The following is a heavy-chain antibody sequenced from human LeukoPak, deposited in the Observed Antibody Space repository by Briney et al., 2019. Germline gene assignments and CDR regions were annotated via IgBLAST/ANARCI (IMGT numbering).Heavy chain of an antibody. V-gene: IGHV1-2*02. J-gene: IGHJ4*02. CDR1: GYTFTVYY. CDR3: ARGSWLEMYYFDY. Sequence: EASVKVSFKASGYTFTVYYMHWVRQAPRQGREWMGWINPNSGGTNYAQKFQGRVTMTRDTSISTAYMELSRLRSDDTAVYYCARGSWLEMYYFDYWGQGTLVTVSS. CDR2: INPNSGGT. D-gene: IGHD5-24*01.